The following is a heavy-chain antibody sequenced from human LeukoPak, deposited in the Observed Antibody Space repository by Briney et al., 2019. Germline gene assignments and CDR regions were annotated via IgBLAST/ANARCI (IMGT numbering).Heavy chain of an antibody. D-gene: IGHD5-24*01. J-gene: IGHJ3*02. CDR3: AREGWPHLRLRAFDI. Sequence: ASVKVSCKASGYTFTGYYMHWVRQAPGQGLEWMGWINPNSGGTNYAQKFQGRVTMTRDTSISTAYMELSRLRSDDTAVYYCAREGWPHLRLRAFDIWGQGTMVTVSS. CDR2: INPNSGGT. CDR1: GYTFTGYY. V-gene: IGHV1-2*02.